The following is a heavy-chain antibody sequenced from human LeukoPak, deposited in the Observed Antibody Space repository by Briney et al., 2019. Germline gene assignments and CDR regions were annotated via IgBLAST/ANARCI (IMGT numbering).Heavy chain of an antibody. CDR1: GGSISRNNYF. CDR2: IHYRGST. V-gene: IGHV4-39*01. CDR3: ARHVDGSGWYDYFDI. D-gene: IGHD6-19*01. Sequence: SETLSLTCTVSGGSISRNNYFWGWIRQPPGRGLEWLGSIHYRGSTYFNPSLKSRVTLSVDASKNQVSLKVNSVTAADTAVYFCARHVDGSGWYDYFDIWGRGTLFTVSS. J-gene: IGHJ4*02.